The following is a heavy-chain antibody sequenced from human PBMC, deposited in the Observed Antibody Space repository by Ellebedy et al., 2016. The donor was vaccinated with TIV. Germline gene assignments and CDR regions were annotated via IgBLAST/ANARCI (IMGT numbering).Heavy chain of an antibody. D-gene: IGHD1-26*01. CDR3: AREVGPTSAFDI. Sequence: AASVKVSCKASGYTFTNYVINWVRQAPGQGLEWMGWISAYNGNTHYAQKFQGRVTMTTDTSTNTAYMELKSLRSDDTAVYYCAREVGPTSAFDIWGQGTMVTVSS. J-gene: IGHJ3*02. CDR1: GYTFTNYV. V-gene: IGHV1-18*01. CDR2: ISAYNGNT.